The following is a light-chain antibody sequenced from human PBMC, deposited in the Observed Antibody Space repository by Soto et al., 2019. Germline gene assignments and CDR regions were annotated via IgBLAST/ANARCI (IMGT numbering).Light chain of an antibody. J-gene: IGKJ1*01. CDR1: QSISSN. Sequence: EIVMTQSPATLSVSPGERATLSCRASQSISSNLAWYQQKPGQAPRLLIYGASTRATGIPARFSGSGSGTEFTLTISSLQSEDFAVYYCHQYNNWLRWTFGQGTKVEI. CDR3: HQYNNWLRWT. V-gene: IGKV3-15*01. CDR2: GAS.